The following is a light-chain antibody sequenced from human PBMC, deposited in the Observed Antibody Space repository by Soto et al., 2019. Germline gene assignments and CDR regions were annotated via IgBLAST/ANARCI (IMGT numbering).Light chain of an antibody. CDR3: KKLNRYPLT. CDR1: QGISSY. V-gene: IGKV1-9*01. CDR2: AAS. Sequence: DIQLTQSPSFLSASVGDRVTITCRASQGISSYLAWYQQKPGKAPKLLIYAASTLQSGVPSRFSGSGSGTEFTLTIHSVHPEDFATYDCKKLNRYPLTLDGGTKVEIK. J-gene: IGKJ4*01.